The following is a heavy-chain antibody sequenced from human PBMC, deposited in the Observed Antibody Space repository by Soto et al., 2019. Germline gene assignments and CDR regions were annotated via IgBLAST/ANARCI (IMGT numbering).Heavy chain of an antibody. V-gene: IGHV3-9*01. D-gene: IGHD4-17*01. CDR1: GFRCGDYA. Sequence: EVQLVESGGGLVQTGRSLRPSCVASGFRCGDYAIHWVRHAPGTGLEWVSGVSANSDYIAYADSVNGRFTISRHNAKNFLYLQMNSLGTEDTAYYYCAKGFSYGDYRYNFDYGGQGTLVTVSS. J-gene: IGHJ4*02. CDR2: VSANSDYI. CDR3: AKGFSYGDYRYNFDY.